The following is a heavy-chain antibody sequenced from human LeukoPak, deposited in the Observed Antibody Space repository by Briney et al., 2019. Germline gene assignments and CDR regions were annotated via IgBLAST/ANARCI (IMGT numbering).Heavy chain of an antibody. D-gene: IGHD3-10*01. Sequence: PGGSLRLSCAASGFTFSSYWMRWVRQAPGKGLEWVANIKRDGSEKYYVDSVKGRLTISRDNAENSLYLQMNSLRAEDTAVYYCARARDYGSGKANAFDIWGQGTMVTVSS. V-gene: IGHV3-7*05. CDR2: IKRDGSEK. J-gene: IGHJ3*02. CDR1: GFTFSSYW. CDR3: ARARDYGSGKANAFDI.